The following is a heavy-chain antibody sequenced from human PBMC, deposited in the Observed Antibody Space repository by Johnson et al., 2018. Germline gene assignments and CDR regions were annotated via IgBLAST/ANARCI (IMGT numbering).Heavy chain of an antibody. CDR3: ARNQNATTRRDGYNYPYFQH. D-gene: IGHD5-24*01. CDR1: GGTFSSYA. Sequence: QVQLVESGAEVKKPGSSVKVSCKASGGTFSSYAISWVRQAPGQGLEWMGGIIPIFGTANYAQKFQGRVTVTADESTSTAYMELSSLRSEDTAVDYCARNQNATTRRDGYNYPYFQHWGQGTLVTVSS. CDR2: IIPIFGTA. V-gene: IGHV1-69*01. J-gene: IGHJ1*01.